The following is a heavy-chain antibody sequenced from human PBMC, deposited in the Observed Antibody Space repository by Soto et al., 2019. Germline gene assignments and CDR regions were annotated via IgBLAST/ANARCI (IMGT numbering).Heavy chain of an antibody. J-gene: IGHJ6*02. Sequence: ASVKVSCKASGYTFTNFGISWVRQAPGQGLECMGWISAYNGNTNYAQKFQGRVTMTTDTSTSTAYMELRSLRSDDTAMYYCARLGLAPHLHSYYAMDVWGQGTTVTVSS. CDR2: ISAYNGNT. V-gene: IGHV1-18*01. CDR3: ARLGLAPHLHSYYAMDV. CDR1: GYTFTNFG.